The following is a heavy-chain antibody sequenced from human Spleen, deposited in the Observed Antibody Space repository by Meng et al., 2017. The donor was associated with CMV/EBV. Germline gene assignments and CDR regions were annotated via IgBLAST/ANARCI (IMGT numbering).Heavy chain of an antibody. CDR2: IYSGGST. V-gene: IGHV3-66*02. J-gene: IGHJ4*02. D-gene: IGHD3-10*02. CDR3: ARTDVRY. CDR1: GFTVSSNY. Sequence: GESLKISCAASGFTVSSNYMSWVRQAPGKGLEWVSVIYSGGSTYYADSVKGRFTISRDNSKNTLYLQMNSLRAEDTAVYYCARTDVRYWGQGTLVTVS.